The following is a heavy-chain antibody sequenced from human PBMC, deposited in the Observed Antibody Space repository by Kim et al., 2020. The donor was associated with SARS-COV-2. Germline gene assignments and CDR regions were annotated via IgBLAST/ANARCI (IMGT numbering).Heavy chain of an antibody. Sequence: RRVTISVDTSKNQFSLKLSSVSAADTAVYYCARVRGAARHYYYYYYLDVWGKGTTVTVSS. CDR3: ARVRGAARHYYYYYYLDV. J-gene: IGHJ6*03. D-gene: IGHD6-6*01. V-gene: IGHV4-39*07.